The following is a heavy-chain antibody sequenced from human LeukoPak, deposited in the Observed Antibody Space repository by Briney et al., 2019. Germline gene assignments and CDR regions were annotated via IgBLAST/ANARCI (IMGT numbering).Heavy chain of an antibody. CDR2: SFHRDSGT. D-gene: IGHD2-15*01. J-gene: IGHJ6*02. V-gene: IGHV5-51*01. CDR3: ARGLGGYCSGGRCYAYYGVDV. CDR1: GCPFTSYW. Sequence: GESPKISFQASGCPFTSYWFARVRQMPGKGLEWMGISFHRDSGTRFSPSFQGQVTISVDKYINNAFLQLTNLQASANAMYYCARGLGGYCSGGRCYAYYGVDVWGQGTTVTVSS.